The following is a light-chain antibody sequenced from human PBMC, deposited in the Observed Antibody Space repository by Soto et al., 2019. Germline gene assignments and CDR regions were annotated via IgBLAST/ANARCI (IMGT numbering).Light chain of an antibody. J-gene: IGKJ1*01. CDR3: QQYRT. CDR2: EAS. Sequence: EIVFTHSPVTLSLSPGERATLSCRASQSVSSSSLAWYQQNPGQAPRLLIYEASSRATGIPDRFSGSGSGTDFTLTISRLEPEDFAEYYCQQYRTFGQGTKVDIK. CDR1: QSVSSSS. V-gene: IGKV3-20*01.